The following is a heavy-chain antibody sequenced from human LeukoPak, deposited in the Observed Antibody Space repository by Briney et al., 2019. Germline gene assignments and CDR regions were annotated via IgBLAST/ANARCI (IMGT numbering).Heavy chain of an antibody. CDR1: GFTFSSSA. V-gene: IGHV3-23*01. CDR3: AKDQRWESPHYLDS. CDR2: ISASGGST. J-gene: IGHJ4*02. D-gene: IGHD1-26*01. Sequence: GGSLRLSCAASGFTFSSSAMSWVRQVPGKGLEWVSGISASGGSTSYADSVRGRFTISRDNSKNTLYVQMNSLRDEDTAVYYSAKDQRWESPHYLDSWGQGTLVTVSS.